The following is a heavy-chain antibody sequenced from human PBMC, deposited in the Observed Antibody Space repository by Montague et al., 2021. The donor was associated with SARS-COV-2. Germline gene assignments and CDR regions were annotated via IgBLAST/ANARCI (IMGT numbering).Heavy chain of an antibody. CDR3: ARGYDKRFDH. CDR1: GDSVSSSSAA. V-gene: IGHV6-1*01. J-gene: IGHJ4*02. CDR2: TYYRSKWYN. D-gene: IGHD3-16*01. Sequence: CAISGDSVSSSSAAWNWIRQSPSRGLEWLGRTYYRSKWYNDYAVSVKSRITINPDTSKNQFSLQLNSVTPDDTAMYYCARGYDKRFDHWGQGTLVTVSP.